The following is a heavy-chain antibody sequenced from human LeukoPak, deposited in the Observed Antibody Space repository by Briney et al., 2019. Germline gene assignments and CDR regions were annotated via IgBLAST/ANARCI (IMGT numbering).Heavy chain of an antibody. CDR3: ARAGDVGAVDS. V-gene: IGHV3-7*01. Sequence: QSGGSLRLSCAASGFSFSDYWMSWVRLPPGKGLEWVANINQGGSEKYYVDSVKGRFTISRDNAKNSLYLQMNSLRVDDTAVFYCARAGDVGAVDSWGQGALVTVSS. D-gene: IGHD1-26*01. J-gene: IGHJ4*02. CDR2: INQGGSEK. CDR1: GFSFSDYW.